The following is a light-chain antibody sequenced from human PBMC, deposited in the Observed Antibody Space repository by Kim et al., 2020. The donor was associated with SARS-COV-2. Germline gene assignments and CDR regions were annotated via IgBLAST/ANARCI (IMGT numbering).Light chain of an antibody. CDR2: SNN. V-gene: IGLV1-44*01. J-gene: IGLJ1*01. CDR3: AAWDDSLNGRI. CDR1: SSNIGSNT. Sequence: ELTQPPSASGTPGQRVTISCSGSSSNIGSNTVNWYQQLPGTAPKLLIYSNNQRPSGVPDRFSGSKSGTSASLAISGLQSEDEADYYCAAWDDSLNGRIFGTGTKVTVL.